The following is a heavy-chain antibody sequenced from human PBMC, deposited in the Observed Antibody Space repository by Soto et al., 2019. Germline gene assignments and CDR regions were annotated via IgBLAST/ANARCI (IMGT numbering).Heavy chain of an antibody. CDR3: ARGPPLGY. CDR1: GGSISSGGYS. Sequence: SETLSLTCTVSGGSISSGGYSWSWIRQPPGKGLECIGYIYHSVSTYYNPSLKSRVTISVDRSKNQFSLKLNSVTAADTAVYYCARGPPLGYWGQGTLVTVSS. J-gene: IGHJ4*02. V-gene: IGHV4-30-2*01. CDR2: IYHSVST.